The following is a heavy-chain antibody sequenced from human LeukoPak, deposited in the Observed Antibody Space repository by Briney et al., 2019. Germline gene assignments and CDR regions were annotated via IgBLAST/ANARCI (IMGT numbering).Heavy chain of an antibody. CDR2: IYYTGRT. Sequence: SETLSLTCIVSGGPISVDYWNWIRQAPGKGLEWIGYIYYTGRTKYNPSLASRLTISIDTSKSQFSLRLTSVTAADTAVYYCARVPPIAAAGFGPLAFDIWGQGTMVTVSS. D-gene: IGHD6-13*01. V-gene: IGHV4-59*01. J-gene: IGHJ3*02. CDR3: ARVPPIAAAGFGPLAFDI. CDR1: GGPISVDY.